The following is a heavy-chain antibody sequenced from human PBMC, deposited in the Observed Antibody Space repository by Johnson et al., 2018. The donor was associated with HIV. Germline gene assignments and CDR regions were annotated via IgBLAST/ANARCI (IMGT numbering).Heavy chain of an antibody. J-gene: IGHJ3*02. V-gene: IGHV3-20*04. D-gene: IGHD1-7*01. CDR2: INSDGSST. Sequence: VQLVESGGGVVRPGGSLRLSCEASGFTFDDYGMSWVRQGPGKGLEWVSRINSDGSSTSYADSVKGPFTISRDNSKNTLYLQMNSLRAKDTAVYYCARDWELGAFDIWGQGTMVTVSS. CDR1: GFTFDDYG. CDR3: ARDWELGAFDI.